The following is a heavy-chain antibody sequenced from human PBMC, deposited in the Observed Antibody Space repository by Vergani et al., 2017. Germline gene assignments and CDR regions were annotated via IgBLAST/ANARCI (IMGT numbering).Heavy chain of an antibody. CDR1: GFTFSSYS. V-gene: IGHV3-21*01. CDR3: AGDGIAAAGTGYYGIDV. Sequence: EVQLVESGGGLVKPGGSLRLSCAASGFTFSSYSMNWVRQAPGKGLEWVSSISSNSSYIYYADSVKGRFTRSRDNAKDSLYLQMNSLRAEDTAVYYCAGDGIAAAGTGYYGIDVWGQGTTVTVSS. CDR2: ISSNSSYI. J-gene: IGHJ6*02. D-gene: IGHD6-13*01.